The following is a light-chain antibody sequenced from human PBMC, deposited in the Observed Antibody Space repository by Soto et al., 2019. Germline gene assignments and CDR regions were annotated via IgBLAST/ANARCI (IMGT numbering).Light chain of an antibody. J-gene: IGKJ5*01. CDR2: DAS. CDR3: QHRMNWPLT. V-gene: IGKV3-11*01. CDR1: QSVSSY. Sequence: DIVLTQSPATLSLSPGERATLSCMASQSVSSYLLWYQQKPGQAPRLLIYDASNRASGTPARFSGSGSETDFTLTISSLEPEDFAVYYCQHRMNWPLTFGQGTRLEIK.